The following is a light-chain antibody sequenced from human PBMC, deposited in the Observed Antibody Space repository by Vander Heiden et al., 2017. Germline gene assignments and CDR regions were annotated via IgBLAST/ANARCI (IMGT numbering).Light chain of an antibody. J-gene: IGLJ3*02. Sequence: QSALTHSASVSGSPGQSITFSCTGTSSDVGGYNYVSWYQQHPGKAPKLMIYDVSNRPSGVSNRFSGSKSGNTASLTISGLQAEDEAVYYCSSYTSRSSWVFGGGTKVTV. CDR2: DVS. CDR3: SSYTSRSSWV. CDR1: SSDVGGYNY. V-gene: IGLV2-14*01.